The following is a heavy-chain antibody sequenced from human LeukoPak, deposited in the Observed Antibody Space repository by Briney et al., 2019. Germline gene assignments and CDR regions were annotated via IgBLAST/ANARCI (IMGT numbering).Heavy chain of an antibody. D-gene: IGHD2-21*02. CDR3: ARLGVTAAGPQDY. CDR2: IYHSGST. V-gene: IGHV4-4*02. CDR1: GGSISSSNW. Sequence: SETLSLTCAVSGGSISSSNWWSWVRQPPGKGLEWIGEIYHSGSTNYNPSLKSRVTISVDKSKNQFSLKLSSVTAADTAAYYCARLGVTAAGPQDYWGQGTLVTVSS. J-gene: IGHJ4*02.